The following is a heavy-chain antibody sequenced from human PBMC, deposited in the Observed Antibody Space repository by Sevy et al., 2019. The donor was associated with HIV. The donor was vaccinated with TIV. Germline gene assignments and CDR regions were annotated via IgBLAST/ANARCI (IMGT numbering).Heavy chain of an antibody. D-gene: IGHD3-16*01. CDR1: GFTFSNYY. J-gene: IGHJ5*02. CDR2: ISGSGSTI. V-gene: IGHV3-11*04. CDR3: ARDLWSGGFWGNWFDP. Sequence: GGSLRLSCAASGFTFSNYYMSWIRQAPGKGLEWVSYISGSGSTIYYADSVKGRFTISRDNARTSLFLQMDSLRAEDTALYYCARDLWSGGFWGNWFDPWGQGSLVTVSS.